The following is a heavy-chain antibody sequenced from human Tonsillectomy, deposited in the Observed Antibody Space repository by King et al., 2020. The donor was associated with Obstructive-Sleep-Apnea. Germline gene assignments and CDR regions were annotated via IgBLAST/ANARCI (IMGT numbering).Heavy chain of an antibody. CDR3: AKEGRFLEWLLFTLDAFDI. CDR2: ISGSGGST. J-gene: IGHJ3*02. Sequence: VQLVESGGGLVQPGGSLRLSCAASGFTFSSYAMSWVRQAPGKGLEWVSAISGSGGSTYYADSGKGRFTISRDNSKNTLYLQMNSLRAEDTAVYYCAKEGRFLEWLLFTLDAFDIWGQGTMVTVSS. V-gene: IGHV3-23*04. D-gene: IGHD3-3*01. CDR1: GFTFSSYA.